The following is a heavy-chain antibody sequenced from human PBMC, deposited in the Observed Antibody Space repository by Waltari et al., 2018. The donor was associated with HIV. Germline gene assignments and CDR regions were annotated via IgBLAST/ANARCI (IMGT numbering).Heavy chain of an antibody. D-gene: IGHD3-16*01. CDR1: GGSISSGSYY. J-gene: IGHJ6*02. Sequence: QVQLQESGPGLVKPSQTLSLTCTVSGGSISSGSYYWSWIRQSAGKGLEWIGRIYTSGSTNYNPSLKSRVTISVDTSKNQFSLKLSSVTAADTAVYYCARGLRGGMDVWGQGTTVTVSS. CDR2: IYTSGST. CDR3: ARGLRGGMDV. V-gene: IGHV4-61*02.